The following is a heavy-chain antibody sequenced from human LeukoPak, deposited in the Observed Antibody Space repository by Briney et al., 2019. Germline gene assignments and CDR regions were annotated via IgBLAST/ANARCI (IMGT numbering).Heavy chain of an antibody. V-gene: IGHV1-46*02. CDR3: ARGYCSGGSCYSWYYYYGMDV. Sequence: GASVKVSCKASGYTFNNHYMYWVRQAPGQGLEWMGVINPSGGSTSYAQKFQGRVTITRDTSASTAYMELSSLRSEDTAVYYCARGYCSGGSCYSWYYYYGMDVWGQGTTVTVSS. D-gene: IGHD2-15*01. CDR1: GYTFNNHY. CDR2: INPSGGST. J-gene: IGHJ6*02.